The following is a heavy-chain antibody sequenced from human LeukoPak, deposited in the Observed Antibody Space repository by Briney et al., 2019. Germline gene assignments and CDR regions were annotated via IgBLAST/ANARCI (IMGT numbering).Heavy chain of an antibody. Sequence: SETLSLTCAVYGGSFSGYYWSWIRQPPGKGLEWIGEINHSGSTNYNPSLKSRVTISVDTSKNQFSLKLSSVTAADTAVYYCARGEPHYYYDSSGYYYPWGQGTLVTVSS. D-gene: IGHD3-22*01. CDR2: INHSGST. J-gene: IGHJ5*02. CDR1: GGSFSGYY. V-gene: IGHV4-34*01. CDR3: ARGEPHYYYDSSGYYYP.